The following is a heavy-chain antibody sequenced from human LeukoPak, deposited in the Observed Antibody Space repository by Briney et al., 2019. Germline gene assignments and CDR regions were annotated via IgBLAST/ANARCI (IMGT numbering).Heavy chain of an antibody. Sequence: ASVKVSCKASGYTFTGYYMHWVRQAPGQGLEWMGWINPNSGGTNYAQKFQGRVTMTRDTSISTAYMELSRLRSDDTAVYYCARSGEMATHDAFDIWGQGTMVTVSS. V-gene: IGHV1-2*02. D-gene: IGHD5-24*01. CDR2: INPNSGGT. CDR1: GYTFTGYY. CDR3: ARSGEMATHDAFDI. J-gene: IGHJ3*02.